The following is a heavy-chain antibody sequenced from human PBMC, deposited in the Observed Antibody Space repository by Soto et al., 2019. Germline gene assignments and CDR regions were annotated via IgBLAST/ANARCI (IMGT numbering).Heavy chain of an antibody. CDR1: GFTFSSYD. Sequence: GGSLRLSCAASGFTFSSYDMHWVRQATGKGLEWVSAIGTAGDTYYPGSVKGRFTISRENAKNSLYLQMNSLRAEDTAVYYCAREQGIAAAGTPYYYYGMDVWGQGTTVTVSS. CDR2: IGTAGDT. CDR3: AREQGIAAAGTPYYYYGMDV. D-gene: IGHD6-13*01. J-gene: IGHJ6*02. V-gene: IGHV3-13*01.